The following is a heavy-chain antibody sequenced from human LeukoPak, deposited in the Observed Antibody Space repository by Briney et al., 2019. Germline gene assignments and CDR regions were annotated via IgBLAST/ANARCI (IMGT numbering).Heavy chain of an antibody. CDR1: GYTFTTDG. J-gene: IGHJ4*02. CDR2: ISTYNANT. Sequence: GASVKVSCKTSGYTFTTDGISWVRQAPGQGLEWMGWISTYNANTNYAQKFQGRVAMTTDTSTSTAYMELRSLRFDDTAFYYCARVISSSWYHHEHWGQGTLVTVSS. CDR3: ARVISSSWYHHEH. D-gene: IGHD6-13*01. V-gene: IGHV1-18*01.